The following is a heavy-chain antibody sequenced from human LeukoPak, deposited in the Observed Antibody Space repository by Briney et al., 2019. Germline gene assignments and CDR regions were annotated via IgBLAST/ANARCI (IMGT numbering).Heavy chain of an antibody. Sequence: SETLSLTCTVSGGSISSGDYYWSWIRQPPGKGLEWIGYIYYSGSTYYNPSLKSRVAISVDTSKNQFSLKLSSVTAADTAVYYCRVTAYYYYGMDVWGQGTTVTVSS. J-gene: IGHJ6*02. D-gene: IGHD3-10*01. CDR3: RVTAYYYYGMDV. V-gene: IGHV4-30-4*01. CDR1: GGSISSGDYY. CDR2: IYYSGST.